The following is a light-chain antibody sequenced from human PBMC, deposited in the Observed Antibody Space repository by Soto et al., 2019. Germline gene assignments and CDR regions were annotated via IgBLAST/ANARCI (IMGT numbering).Light chain of an antibody. CDR3: QRTNNAPPFT. J-gene: IGKJ3*01. V-gene: IGKV1-27*01. CDR1: QGITSY. CDR2: TAS. Sequence: DIQLTQSPCSLSASVGDRVTSTCRVRQGITSYLNWYRQKAGKVPKFLIYTASNLQSGVPSRFSGSGSWTDFTLIFSSLQPEDVATSYGQRTNNAPPFTFGPGTKVDIQ.